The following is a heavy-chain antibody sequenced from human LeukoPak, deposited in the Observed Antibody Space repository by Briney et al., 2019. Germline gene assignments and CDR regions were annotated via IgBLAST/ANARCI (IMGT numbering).Heavy chain of an antibody. CDR1: GXTFSNYW. V-gene: IGHV3-74*01. J-gene: IGHJ4*02. D-gene: IGHD1-26*01. CDR2: INSDGSST. Sequence: AGGSLRLSCAASGXTFSNYWVHWVRRVPGKGRVWVSRINSDGSSTDYADSVQGRFTISRDNAKNTLHLQMNSLRAEDTAVYYCVKGGYGSGSYFDYWGRGTLVTVSS. CDR3: VKGGYGSGSYFDY.